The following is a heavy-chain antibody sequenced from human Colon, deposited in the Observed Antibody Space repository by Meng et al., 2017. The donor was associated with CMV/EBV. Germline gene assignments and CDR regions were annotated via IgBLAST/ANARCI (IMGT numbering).Heavy chain of an antibody. CDR2: NRSKAYGGTT. CDR3: TRESLKRIQLWLLDY. Sequence: GESLKISCTASGFTFGDYAMSWVRQAPGKGLEWVGFNRSKAYGGTTGYAASVKGRFTISRDDSKSIDYLQMNNLKTEDTAVYYCTRESLKRIQLWLLDYWGQGTLVTVSS. V-gene: IGHV3-49*04. J-gene: IGHJ4*02. D-gene: IGHD5-18*01. CDR1: GFTFGDYA.